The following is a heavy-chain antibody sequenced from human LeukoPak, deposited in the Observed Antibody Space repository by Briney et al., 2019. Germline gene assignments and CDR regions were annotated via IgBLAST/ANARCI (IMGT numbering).Heavy chain of an antibody. J-gene: IGHJ6*03. CDR1: GGTFSSYA. D-gene: IGHD4-17*01. Sequence: SVKVSCKASGGTFSSYAITWVRQAPGQGLEWMGRFIPILGIANYAQKFQDRVTITADESTSTAYMELSSLRSEDTAVYYCARVRLPTVTTIGYHMDVWGKGTTVTVSS. V-gene: IGHV1-69*04. CDR3: ARVRLPTVTTIGYHMDV. CDR2: FIPILGIA.